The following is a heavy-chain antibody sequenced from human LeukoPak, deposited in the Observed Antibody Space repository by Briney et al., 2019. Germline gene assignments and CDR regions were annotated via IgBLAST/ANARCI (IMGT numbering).Heavy chain of an antibody. J-gene: IGHJ4*02. V-gene: IGHV3-73*01. Sequence: GGSLRLSCAASGFTFSGSAMHWVRQASGKGLEWVGRIRSKANSYATAYAASVKGRFTISRDDSKNTAYLQMNSLKTEDTAVYYCTRHRSSGYGTGFDYWGQGTLVTVSS. CDR1: GFTFSGSA. CDR2: IRSKANSYAT. D-gene: IGHD6-19*01. CDR3: TRHRSSGYGTGFDY.